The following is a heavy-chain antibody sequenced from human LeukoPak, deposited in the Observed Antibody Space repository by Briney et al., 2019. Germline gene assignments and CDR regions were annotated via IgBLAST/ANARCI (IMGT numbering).Heavy chain of an antibody. CDR2: INPDGSAK. J-gene: IGHJ6*02. V-gene: IGHV3-7*05. CDR3: GSPIVGGGHGDV. D-gene: IGHD1-26*01. Sequence: PGGSLRLSCEASGFSFSQNWMSWVRQAPGKGLEWVANINPDGSAKYYVDSVKGRFTISRDNAKNSLYLQMNSLRAEDTAVYYCGSPIVGGGHGDVRGQGTTVTVSS. CDR1: GFSFSQNW.